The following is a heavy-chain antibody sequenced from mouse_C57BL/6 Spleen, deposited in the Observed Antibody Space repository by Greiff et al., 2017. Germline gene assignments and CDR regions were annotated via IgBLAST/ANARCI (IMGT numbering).Heavy chain of an antibody. CDR3: TGDYASFAY. V-gene: IGHV1-15*01. J-gene: IGHJ3*01. CDR2: IDPETGGT. D-gene: IGHD1-1*02. CDR1: GYTFTDYE. Sequence: VQLKESGAELVRPGASVTLSCKASGYTFTDYEMHWVKQTPVHGLEWIGAIDPETGGTAYNQKFKGKAILTADKSSSTAYMELRSLTSEDSAVYYCTGDYASFAYWGQGTLVTVSA.